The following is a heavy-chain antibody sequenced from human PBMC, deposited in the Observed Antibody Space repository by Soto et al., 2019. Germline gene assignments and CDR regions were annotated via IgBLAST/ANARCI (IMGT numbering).Heavy chain of an antibody. CDR2: IIPIFGTA. CDR3: AEAQYCTNGVCYTGLYYYYGMDV. V-gene: IGHV1-69*13. J-gene: IGHJ6*02. CDR1: GGTFSSYA. Sequence: SVKVSCKASGGTFSSYAISWVRQPPGQGLEWMGGIIPIFGTANYAQKFQGRVTITADESTSTAYMELSSLRSEDTAVYYCAEAQYCTNGVCYTGLYYYYGMDVWGHGTTVTVSS. D-gene: IGHD2-8*01.